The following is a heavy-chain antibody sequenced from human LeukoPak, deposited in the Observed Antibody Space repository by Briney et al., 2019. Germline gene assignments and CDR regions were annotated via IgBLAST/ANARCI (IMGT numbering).Heavy chain of an antibody. CDR2: TYYRSKWNT. J-gene: IGHJ4*02. D-gene: IGHD5-18*01. CDR1: GDSLSNNNVA. Sequence: SQTLSLTCAISGDSLSNNNVAWNWIRQSPSRGLEWLGRTYYRSKWNTDYAVSVKSRITINSDTSKNQSSLQLNSVTPEDTAVYYCARGCYSSFDYWDQGTLVTVSS. CDR3: ARGCYSSFDY. V-gene: IGHV6-1*01.